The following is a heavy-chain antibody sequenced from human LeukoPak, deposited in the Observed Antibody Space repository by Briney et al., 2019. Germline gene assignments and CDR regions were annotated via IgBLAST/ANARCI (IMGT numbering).Heavy chain of an antibody. CDR3: ARDYD. V-gene: IGHV3-7*04. Sequence: GGSLRLSCAASGFAFSSNWMTWVHQAPGKGLEWVANIKPDGSERYYVESVKGRFTISRDNAENSVFLQMDSLRAEDTALYYCARDYDWGQGTLVTVSS. CDR1: GFAFSSNW. D-gene: IGHD3-16*01. J-gene: IGHJ4*02. CDR2: IKPDGSER.